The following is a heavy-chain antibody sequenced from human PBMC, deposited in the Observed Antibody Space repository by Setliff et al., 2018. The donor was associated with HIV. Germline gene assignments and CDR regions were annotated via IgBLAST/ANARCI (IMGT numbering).Heavy chain of an antibody. CDR2: INHSGSS. Sequence: SETLSLTCTVYGGSFSGYYWIWIRQPPGKGLEWIGEINHSGSSYYNPSLKSRVTISVDTSKNQFSLKLSSVTAADTAVYYCAADIVVVPAATRGAFDIWGQGTMVTVSS. CDR1: GGSFSGYY. D-gene: IGHD2-2*01. J-gene: IGHJ3*02. V-gene: IGHV4-34*09. CDR3: AADIVVVPAATRGAFDI.